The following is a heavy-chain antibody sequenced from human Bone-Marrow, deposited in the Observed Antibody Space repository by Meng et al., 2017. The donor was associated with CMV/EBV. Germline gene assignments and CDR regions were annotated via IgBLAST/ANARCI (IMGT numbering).Heavy chain of an antibody. CDR1: GGSISSSSYY. D-gene: IGHD7-27*01. J-gene: IGHJ4*02. CDR3: ARRPLIWGKMYY. Sequence: SETLSLTCTVSGGSISSSSYYWGWIRQPPGKGLEWIGSIYYSGSTYYNPSLKSRVTISVDTSKNQFSLKLSSVTAADTAVYYCARRPLIWGKMYYWGQGKLVTVSS. V-gene: IGHV4-39*07. CDR2: IYYSGST.